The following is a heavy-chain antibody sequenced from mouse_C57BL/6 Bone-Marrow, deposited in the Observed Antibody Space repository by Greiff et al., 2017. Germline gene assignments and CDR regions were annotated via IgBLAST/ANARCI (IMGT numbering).Heavy chain of an antibody. CDR2: IHPNSGST. J-gene: IGHJ2*01. D-gene: IGHD1-1*01. V-gene: IGHV1-64*01. Sequence: VQLQQPGAELVKPGASVKLSCKASGYTITSYWMHWVKQRPGQGLEWIGMIHPNSGSTNYNEKFTSKATLTVDKSSSTAYMQLSSLTSEDSSVYYCSRPYYYGSSYPYYFDYWGQGTTLTVSS. CDR1: GYTITSYW. CDR3: SRPYYYGSSYPYYFDY.